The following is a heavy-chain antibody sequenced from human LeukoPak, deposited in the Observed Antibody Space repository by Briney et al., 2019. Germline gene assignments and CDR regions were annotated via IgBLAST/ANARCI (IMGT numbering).Heavy chain of an antibody. V-gene: IGHV4-4*07. CDR2: IYKSGSS. Sequence: SETLSLTCSVSGGSISTYYWSWIRQSAGKGLEWIGRIYKSGSSNYNPSLKSRVSMSVDSSKNHFSLNLTSVTAEDTAVYYCATGPPLGPGFWGQGTPVTVSS. CDR3: ATGPPLGPGF. J-gene: IGHJ4*02. D-gene: IGHD7-27*01. CDR1: GGSISTYY.